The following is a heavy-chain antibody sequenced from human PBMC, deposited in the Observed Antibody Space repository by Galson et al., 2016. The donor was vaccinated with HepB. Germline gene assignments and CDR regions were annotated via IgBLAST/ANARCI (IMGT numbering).Heavy chain of an antibody. J-gene: IGHJ4*02. CDR1: GGSISSSNYY. CDR3: ARRYSNGTFDY. D-gene: IGHD5-18*01. Sequence: ETLSLTCTVSGGSISSSNYYWGWIRQPPGKGLEWIGNIYYSGSTYNNPSLKSRVTISVDTSKNQFSLKLSSVTAADTAVYYCARRYSNGTFDYWGQGTLVTASS. V-gene: IGHV4-39*01. CDR2: IYYSGST.